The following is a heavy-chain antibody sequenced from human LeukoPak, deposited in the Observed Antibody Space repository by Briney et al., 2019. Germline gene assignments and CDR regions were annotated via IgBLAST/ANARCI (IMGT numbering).Heavy chain of an antibody. CDR3: AREESYYDSSGYYLNY. V-gene: IGHV1-8*01. CDR2: MNPNSGNT. Sequence: GASVKVSCKASGYTFTSYDINRVRQATGQGLEWMGWMNPNSGNTGYAQKFQGRVTMTRNTSISTAYMELSSLRSEDTAVYYCAREESYYDSSGYYLNYWGQGTLVTVSS. D-gene: IGHD3-22*01. J-gene: IGHJ4*02. CDR1: GYTFTSYD.